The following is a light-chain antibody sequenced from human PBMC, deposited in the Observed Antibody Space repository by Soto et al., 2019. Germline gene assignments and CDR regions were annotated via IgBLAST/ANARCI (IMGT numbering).Light chain of an antibody. Sequence: EIVLTQSPGTLSLSQGERATLSCRASQSVSSSYLAWYQQKPGQAPSPLLYGASSRATGIPDRFSGTGSGTDFTLTISRLEPEDFAVYYCFEYGSSPYTFGQGNKLEIK. CDR1: QSVSSSY. CDR2: GAS. J-gene: IGKJ2*01. CDR3: FEYGSSPYT. V-gene: IGKV3-20*01.